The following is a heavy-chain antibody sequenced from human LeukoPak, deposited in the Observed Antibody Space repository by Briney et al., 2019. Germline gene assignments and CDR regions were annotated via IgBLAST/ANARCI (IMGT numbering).Heavy chain of an antibody. J-gene: IGHJ6*03. CDR3: ARHPYCSGGSCRYYYYYYYYMDV. CDR1: GGSISSSSYY. CDR2: IYYSGST. V-gene: IGHV4-39*01. Sequence: SETLSLTCTVSGGSISSSSYYWGWIRPPPGKGLVGIGSIYYSGSTYYNPSLKSRVPISVDTSKNQFSLKLSSVTAADTAVYYCARHPYCSGGSCRYYYYYYYYMDVWGKGTTVTVSS. D-gene: IGHD2-15*01.